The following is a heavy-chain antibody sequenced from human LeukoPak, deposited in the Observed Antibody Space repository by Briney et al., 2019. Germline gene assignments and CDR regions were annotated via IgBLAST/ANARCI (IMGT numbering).Heavy chain of an antibody. J-gene: IGHJ6*03. CDR1: GYTFTGYY. Sequence: ASVKVSCKASGYTFTGYYMHWVRQAPGQGLEWVGWINPNSGGTNYAQKFQSRVTMTRDTSISTAYMELSRLRSDDTAVYYCARGGPYYDFWSGPQTYYYYYMDVWGKGTTVTVSS. CDR2: INPNSGGT. CDR3: ARGGPYYDFWSGPQTYYYYYMDV. D-gene: IGHD3-3*01. V-gene: IGHV1-2*02.